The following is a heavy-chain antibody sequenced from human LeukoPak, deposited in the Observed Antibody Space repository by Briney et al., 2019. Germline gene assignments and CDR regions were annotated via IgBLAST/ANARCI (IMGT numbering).Heavy chain of an antibody. V-gene: IGHV3-23*01. CDR2: ISGSGGST. D-gene: IGHD5-24*01. J-gene: IGHJ6*02. CDR3: AKEMADHYYYYGMDV. CDR1: GFTFSSYA. Sequence: PGGSLRLSCAASGFTFSSYAMSWVRQAPGKGLEWASAISGSGGSTYYADSVKGRFTISRDNSKNTLYLQMNSLRAEDTAVYYCAKEMADHYYYYGMDVWGQGTTVTVSS.